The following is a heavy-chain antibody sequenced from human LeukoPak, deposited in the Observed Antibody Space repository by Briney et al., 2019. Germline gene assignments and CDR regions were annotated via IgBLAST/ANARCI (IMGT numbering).Heavy chain of an antibody. J-gene: IGHJ3*02. Sequence: GGSLRLSCAASGFTFSVYYMSWIRQAPGKGLEWVSYISSSSSYTNYADSVKGRFTISRDNAKNSLYLQMNSLRAEDTAVYYCARGTVVLWFGETDAFDIWGQGTMVTVSS. D-gene: IGHD3-10*01. CDR1: GFTFSVYY. V-gene: IGHV3-11*06. CDR2: ISSSSSYT. CDR3: ARGTVVLWFGETDAFDI.